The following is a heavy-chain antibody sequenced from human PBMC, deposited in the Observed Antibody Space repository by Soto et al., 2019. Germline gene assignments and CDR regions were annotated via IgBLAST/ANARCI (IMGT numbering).Heavy chain of an antibody. CDR2: IYYSGNT. CDR3: ARSVYGEFPYFDF. Sequence: PSETLSLTCTISRGAISSYYWSWIRQSPGKGLEWIASIYYSGNTNYSPSLKSRVTISVDTSRNQFSLRLRSVTAADTAVYHCARSVYGEFPYFDFWGRGTLVTAPQ. CDR1: RGAISSYY. V-gene: IGHV4-59*08. D-gene: IGHD4-17*01. J-gene: IGHJ4*02.